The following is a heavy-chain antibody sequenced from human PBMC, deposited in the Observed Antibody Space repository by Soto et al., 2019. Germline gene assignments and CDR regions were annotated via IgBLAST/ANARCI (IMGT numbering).Heavy chain of an antibody. V-gene: IGHV4-39*01. CDR2: IYYSGST. Sequence: PSETLSLTCTVSGGSISSSSYYWGWIRQPPGKGLEWIGSIYYSGSTYYNPSLKSRVTISVDTSKNQFSLKLSSVTAADTAVYYCARRKKTWLDYWGQGTLVTVSS. CDR3: ARRKKTWLDY. J-gene: IGHJ4*02. D-gene: IGHD3-22*01. CDR1: GGSISSSSYY.